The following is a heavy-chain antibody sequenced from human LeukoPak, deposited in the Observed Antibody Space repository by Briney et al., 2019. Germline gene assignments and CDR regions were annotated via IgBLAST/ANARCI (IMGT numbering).Heavy chain of an antibody. CDR2: IIPIFGTA. J-gene: IGHJ6*04. V-gene: IGHV1-69*01. Sequence: GSSVTVSCQASGGTFSSYAISWVRQAPGQGLEWMGGIIPIFGTANYAQKFQGRVTITADESTSTAYMELSSLRSEDTAVYYCARDRGYCSSTSCYLNYYYGMDVWVKGTTVTVSS. CDR1: GGTFSSYA. D-gene: IGHD2-2*01. CDR3: ARDRGYCSSTSCYLNYYYGMDV.